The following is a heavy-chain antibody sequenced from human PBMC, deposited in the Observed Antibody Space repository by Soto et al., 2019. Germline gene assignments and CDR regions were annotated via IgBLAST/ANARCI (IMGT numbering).Heavy chain of an antibody. D-gene: IGHD6-13*01. CDR1: GFTFSSYA. J-gene: IGHJ4*02. Sequence: GGSLRLSCAASGFTFSSYAMSWVRQAPGKGLEWVSAISGSGGSTYYADSVKGRFTISRDNSKNTLYLQMNSLRAEDTAVYYCAKDHSSSWYQINRVHDYWGQGTLVIVSS. CDR2: ISGSGGST. V-gene: IGHV3-23*01. CDR3: AKDHSSSWYQINRVHDY.